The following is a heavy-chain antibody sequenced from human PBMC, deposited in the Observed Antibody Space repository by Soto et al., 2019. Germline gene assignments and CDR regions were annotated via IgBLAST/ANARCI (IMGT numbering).Heavy chain of an antibody. Sequence: QVPLVQSGAEVKKPGSSVKVSCKASGGTFSSYAISWVRQAPGQGLEWMGGIIPIFGTANYAQKFQGRVTITADESTSTAYMELSSLRSEDTAVYYCARIATTVTTFGVDEYGMDVWGQGTTVTVSS. V-gene: IGHV1-69*01. J-gene: IGHJ6*02. CDR1: GGTFSSYA. CDR3: ARIATTVTTFGVDEYGMDV. CDR2: IIPIFGTA. D-gene: IGHD4-17*01.